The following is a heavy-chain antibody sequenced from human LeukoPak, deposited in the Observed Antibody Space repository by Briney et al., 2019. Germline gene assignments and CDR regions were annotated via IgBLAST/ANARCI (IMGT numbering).Heavy chain of an antibody. J-gene: IGHJ4*02. CDR3: AKWLRVATTYFDS. CDR1: GFTYSHYG. V-gene: IGHV3-23*01. D-gene: IGHD5-24*01. Sequence: GGSLRLSCVASGFTYSHYGTNWVRQAPGKGLEWVSGITSDSRGIYYADSVKGRFTMSRDSSKNTLYLQMDTLRAEDTAEYYCAKWLRVATTYFDSWGQGVLVTVSS. CDR2: ITSDSRGI.